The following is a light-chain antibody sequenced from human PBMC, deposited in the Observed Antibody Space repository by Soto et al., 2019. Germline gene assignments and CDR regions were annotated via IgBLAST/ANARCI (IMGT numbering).Light chain of an antibody. J-gene: IGLJ2*01. CDR3: SSYSSSSTPVV. CDR1: SSDVGAYDY. CDR2: EVS. Sequence: QSALTQPASLPGSPGQAITISCTGTSSDVGAYDYVSWYQQHPGKAPKLMIYEVSGRPSGVSNRFSGSKSGNRASLTISGLQAEDEADYYCSSYSSSSTPVVFGGGTKLTVL. V-gene: IGLV2-14*01.